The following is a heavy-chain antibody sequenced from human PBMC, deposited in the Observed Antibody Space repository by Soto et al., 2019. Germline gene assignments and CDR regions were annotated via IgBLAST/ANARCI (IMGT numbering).Heavy chain of an antibody. CDR1: GGSISSGDYY. CDR3: ARDLWGYCGTDCYPLDV. D-gene: IGHD2-21*02. Sequence: SETLSLTCAVSGGSISSGDYYWIWIRQPPGKGLEWIVYIYNTGSTDYNPSLKSRVTISVDTSKSQFSLRLNSVTAADTAVYYCARDLWGYCGTDCYPLDVWGQGTTVTSP. V-gene: IGHV4-61*08. CDR2: IYNTGST. J-gene: IGHJ6*02.